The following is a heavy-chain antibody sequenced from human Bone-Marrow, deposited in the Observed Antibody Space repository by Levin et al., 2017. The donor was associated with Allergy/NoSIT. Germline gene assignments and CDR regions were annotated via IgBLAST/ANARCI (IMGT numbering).Heavy chain of an antibody. V-gene: IGHV3-74*01. D-gene: IGHD5-24*01. Sequence: PGGSLRLSCAASGLTFKNYWMHWVRQPPGKGLVWVSEINSDGRATAYADSVKGRFTISRDNAKDTLYLQMNSLTAEDTAVYYCARGRGGNGFYYADYWGQGILVVVSS. J-gene: IGHJ4*02. CDR1: GLTFKNYW. CDR3: ARGRGGNGFYYADY. CDR2: INSDGRAT.